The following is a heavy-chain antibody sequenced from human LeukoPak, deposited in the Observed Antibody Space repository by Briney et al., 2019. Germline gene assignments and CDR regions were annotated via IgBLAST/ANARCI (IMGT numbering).Heavy chain of an antibody. V-gene: IGHV3-23*01. CDR2: ISGSGGST. CDR1: GFTFSSYW. CDR3: ARFTVTSFDY. J-gene: IGHJ4*02. Sequence: GGSLRLSCAASGFTFSSYWMHWVRQAPGKGLEWVSAISGSGGSTYYADSVKGRFTISRDNSKNTLYLQMNSLRAEDTAVYYCARFTVTSFDYWGQGTLVTVSS. D-gene: IGHD4-17*01.